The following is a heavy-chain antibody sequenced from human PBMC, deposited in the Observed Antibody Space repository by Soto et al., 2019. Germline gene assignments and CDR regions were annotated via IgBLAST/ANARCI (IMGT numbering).Heavy chain of an antibody. D-gene: IGHD6-19*01. CDR1: GYSFTIHW. CDR3: ARQWGSGWDHFAF. CDR2: IYPGDSDT. Sequence: LKISCECSGYSFTIHWIGWVRQMPGKGLEWMGIIYPGDSDTRYSPSFQGQVTFSVDKSISTAYLQWSSLEASDIAIYYCARQWGSGWDHFAFWGKGPLVTVSS. J-gene: IGHJ4*02. V-gene: IGHV5-51*01.